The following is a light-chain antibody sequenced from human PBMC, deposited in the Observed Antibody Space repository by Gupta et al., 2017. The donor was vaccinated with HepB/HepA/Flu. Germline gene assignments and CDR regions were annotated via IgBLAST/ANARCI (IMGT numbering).Light chain of an antibody. Sequence: HSALTQPASVSGSPGPSITISCSGTSNDVGAYKYVSWYQQHPGKAPKLMIYEVSNRPSGVSNRFSGSKSGNTASLTISGLQAEDEADYFCSAYTSSRTWVFGGGTKLTVL. J-gene: IGLJ3*02. CDR2: EVS. V-gene: IGLV2-14*01. CDR1: SNDVGAYKY. CDR3: SAYTSSRTWV.